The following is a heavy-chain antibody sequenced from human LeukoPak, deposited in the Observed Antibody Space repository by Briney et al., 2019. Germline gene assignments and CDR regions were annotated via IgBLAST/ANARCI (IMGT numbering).Heavy chain of an antibody. V-gene: IGHV4-59*01. CDR3: ARNNPQFTFGGVIALKYYYYYYMDV. J-gene: IGHJ6*03. D-gene: IGHD3-16*02. CDR2: IYYSGSA. CDR1: GGSISSYY. Sequence: SETLSLTCTVSGGSISSYYGSWIRQPPGKGLEWTGYIYYSGSANYNPSLKSRVTISVDTSKNQFSLKLSSVTAADTAVYYCARNNPQFTFGGVIALKYYYYYYMDVWGKGTTVTVSS.